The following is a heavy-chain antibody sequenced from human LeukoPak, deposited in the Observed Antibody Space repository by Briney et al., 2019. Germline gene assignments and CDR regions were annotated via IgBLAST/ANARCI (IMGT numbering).Heavy chain of an antibody. J-gene: IGHJ4*02. CDR3: ARVNYDFWSGYYARGDFDY. Sequence: SVKVSCKASGGTFSSYAISWVRQAPGQGLEWMGGIISIFGTANYAQKFQGRVTITADESTSTAYMELSSLRSEDTAVYYCARVNYDFWSGYYARGDFDYWGQGTLVTVSS. V-gene: IGHV1-69*13. CDR1: GGTFSSYA. CDR2: IISIFGTA. D-gene: IGHD3-3*01.